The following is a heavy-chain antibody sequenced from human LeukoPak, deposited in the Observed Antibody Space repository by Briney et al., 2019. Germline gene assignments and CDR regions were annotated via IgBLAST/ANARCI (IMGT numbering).Heavy chain of an antibody. CDR1: GGSISSHY. Sequence: SQTLSLTCSVSGGSISSHYWTWIRQPPGKGLEWIGYIHNSGSINYNPSLKSRVTISVDTSRNQFSLKLTSVTAADTAVYYCARWLYSSSWSRCFDPWGQGTLVTVSS. CDR2: IHNSGSI. D-gene: IGHD6-13*01. CDR3: ARWLYSSSWSRCFDP. V-gene: IGHV4-59*11. J-gene: IGHJ5*02.